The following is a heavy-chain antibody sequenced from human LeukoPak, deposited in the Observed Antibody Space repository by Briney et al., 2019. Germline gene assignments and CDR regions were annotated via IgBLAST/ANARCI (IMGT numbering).Heavy chain of an antibody. CDR3: ARHERMTTHFDY. CDR1: GGSISSSSYY. CDR2: IYYSGST. V-gene: IGHV4-39*01. D-gene: IGHD4-11*01. Sequence: SETLSLTCTVSGGSISSSSYYWGWIRQPPGKGLEWIGSIYYSGSTYYNPSLKSRVTISVDTSKNQFSLKLSSVTAADTAVYYCARHERMTTHFDYWGQGTLVTVSS. J-gene: IGHJ4*02.